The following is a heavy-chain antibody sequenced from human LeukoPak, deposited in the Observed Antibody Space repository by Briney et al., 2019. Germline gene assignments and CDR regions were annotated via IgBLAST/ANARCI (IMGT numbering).Heavy chain of an antibody. CDR3: ARDEEPGSGYDFDY. CDR1: GFTFSSYG. Sequence: PGRSLRLSCAASGFTFSSYGMHWVRQAPGKGLGWVAVIWYDGSNKYYADFVKGRFTISRDNSKNTLYLQMNNLRAEDTAVYYCARDEEPGSGYDFDYWGQGTLVTVSS. CDR2: IWYDGSNK. J-gene: IGHJ4*02. D-gene: IGHD3-10*01. V-gene: IGHV3-33*01.